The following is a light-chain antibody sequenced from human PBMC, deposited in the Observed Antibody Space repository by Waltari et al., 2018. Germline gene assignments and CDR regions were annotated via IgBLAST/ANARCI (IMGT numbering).Light chain of an antibody. CDR3: QAWDDTTVV. CDR2: SDD. CDR1: GLGANY. V-gene: IGLV3-1*01. Sequence: SYELTQPPSVSVSPGQTATIPCSGDGLGANYVWWYQQKPGQSPVAVIYSDDKRPSGIPERFSGSNSGNTATLTIGGTQTTDEGDYYCQAWDDTTVVFGAGTKVTV. J-gene: IGLJ2*01.